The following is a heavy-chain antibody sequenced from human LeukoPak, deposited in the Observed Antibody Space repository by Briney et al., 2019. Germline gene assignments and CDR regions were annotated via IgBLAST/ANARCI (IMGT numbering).Heavy chain of an antibody. Sequence: ASGKVSCKASGDTFTGYYMHWVRQAPGQGLEWMGRINPNSGGTNYAQKFQGRVTMTRDTSISTAYMELSRLRSDDTAVYYCARSYYYGSGSLDYCGQGTLVTVSS. CDR2: INPNSGGT. V-gene: IGHV1-2*06. CDR3: ARSYYYGSGSLDY. D-gene: IGHD3-10*01. CDR1: GDTFTGYY. J-gene: IGHJ4*02.